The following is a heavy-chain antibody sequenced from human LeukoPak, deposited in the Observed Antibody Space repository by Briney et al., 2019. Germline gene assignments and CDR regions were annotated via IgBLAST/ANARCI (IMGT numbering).Heavy chain of an antibody. CDR2: INTNTGNP. CDR1: GYTFTGYY. CDR3: ARVPMSWYPYYGMDV. V-gene: IGHV7-4-1*02. Sequence: VASVKVSCKASGYTFTGYYMHWVRQAPGQGLEWMGWINTNTGNPTYAQGFTGRFVFSLDTSVSTAYLQISSLKAEDTAVYYCARVPMSWYPYYGMDVWGQGTTVTVSS. J-gene: IGHJ6*02. D-gene: IGHD6-13*01.